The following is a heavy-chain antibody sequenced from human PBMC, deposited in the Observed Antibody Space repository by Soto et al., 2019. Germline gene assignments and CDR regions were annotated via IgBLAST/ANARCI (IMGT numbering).Heavy chain of an antibody. CDR1: GASISSGGYY. J-gene: IGHJ4*02. Sequence: QVQLQQSGPGLVKPSQTLSLTCTVSGASISSGGYYWSWIRQHPGKGLEWIGYIYYSGSTYYNPSFTRRVTISVDTSKNHFSLNLSLVTAAVTAVFYCASSINYGSGKDYWGQGTLVTVSS. CDR2: IYYSGST. CDR3: ASSINYGSGKDY. V-gene: IGHV4-31*03. D-gene: IGHD3-10*01.